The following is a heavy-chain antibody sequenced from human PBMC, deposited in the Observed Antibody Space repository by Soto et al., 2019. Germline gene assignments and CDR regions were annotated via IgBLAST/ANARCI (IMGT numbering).Heavy chain of an antibody. CDR3: ARHKSLDTAMPPDYYYYGMDV. D-gene: IGHD5-18*01. CDR1: GYSFTSYW. CDR2: IYPGDSDT. J-gene: IGHJ6*02. Sequence: PGESLKISCKGSGYSFTSYWIGWVRQMPGKGLEWMGIIYPGDSDTRYSPSFQGQVTISADKSISTAYLQWSSLKASDTAMYYCARHKSLDTAMPPDYYYYGMDVWGQGTTVTVSS. V-gene: IGHV5-51*01.